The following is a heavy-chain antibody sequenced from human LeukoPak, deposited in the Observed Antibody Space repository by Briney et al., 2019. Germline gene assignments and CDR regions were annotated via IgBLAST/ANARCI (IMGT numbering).Heavy chain of an antibody. V-gene: IGHV4-39*01. Sequence: SETLSLTCTVSGGSISSSSYYWGWMRQPPGKGREWIGSIYYSGSTYYNPSLKSRVTISVDTSKNQFSLKLSSVTAADTAVYYCARQAGTLLDYFDYWGQGTLVTVSS. CDR3: ARQAGTLLDYFDY. CDR1: GGSISSSSYY. J-gene: IGHJ4*02. CDR2: IYYSGST. D-gene: IGHD6-19*01.